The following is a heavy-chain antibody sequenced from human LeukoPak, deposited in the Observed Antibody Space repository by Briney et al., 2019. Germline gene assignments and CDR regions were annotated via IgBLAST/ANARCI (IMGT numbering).Heavy chain of an antibody. CDR3: ARVKKVGRMSGARSGSYGYYFDY. J-gene: IGHJ4*02. Sequence: ASVKVSCKASGYTFTSYDINWVRQATGQGREWMGWMNPISGNTGYAQKFQGRVTMTRNTSISTAYMELSSLRSEDTAVYYCARVKKVGRMSGARSGSYGYYFDYWGQGTLVTVSS. D-gene: IGHD3-10*01. CDR1: GYTFTSYD. CDR2: MNPISGNT. V-gene: IGHV1-8*01.